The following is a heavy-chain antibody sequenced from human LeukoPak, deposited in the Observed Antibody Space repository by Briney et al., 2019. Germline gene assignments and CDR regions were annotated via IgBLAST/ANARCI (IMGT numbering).Heavy chain of an antibody. CDR2: IRSKANSYAT. CDR1: GFTVSSNY. CDR3: TRRIVGANTFDY. V-gene: IGHV3-73*01. D-gene: IGHD1-26*01. J-gene: IGHJ4*02. Sequence: GGSLRLSCAASGFTVSSNYMSWVRQASGKGLEWVGRIRSKANSYATAYAASVKGRFTISRDDSKNTAYLQMNSLKTEDTAVYYCTRRIVGANTFDYWGQGTLVTVSS.